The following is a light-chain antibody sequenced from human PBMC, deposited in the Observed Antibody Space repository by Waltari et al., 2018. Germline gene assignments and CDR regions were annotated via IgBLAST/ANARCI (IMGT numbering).Light chain of an antibody. J-gene: IGLJ1*01. V-gene: IGLV2-14*01. CDR1: SSDLGGFSF. CDR2: EVG. CDR3: SSYTYINPPFL. Sequence: QSALTQPASVSGSPGQSITISCTRSSSDLGGFSFVSWYQQHPGKAPNLIIYEVGHRPSGVSSRFSGSKSGNTASLTISGLQPEDEADYYCSSYTYINPPFLFGTGTKVTLL.